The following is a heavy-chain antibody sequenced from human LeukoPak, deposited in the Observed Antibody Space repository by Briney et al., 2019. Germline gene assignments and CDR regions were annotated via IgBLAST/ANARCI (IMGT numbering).Heavy chain of an antibody. D-gene: IGHD6-25*01. J-gene: IGHJ4*02. CDR2: IYTSGIT. Sequence: SETLSLTCTVSGGSISSYYWSWIRQPAGKGLEWIGRIYTSGITNYNPSLKSRVTLSVDTSKNQFSLKLTSVTAAATAVYFCARNATAATYFYYWGQGSLVTVSS. V-gene: IGHV4-4*07. CDR1: GGSISSYY. CDR3: ARNATAATYFYY.